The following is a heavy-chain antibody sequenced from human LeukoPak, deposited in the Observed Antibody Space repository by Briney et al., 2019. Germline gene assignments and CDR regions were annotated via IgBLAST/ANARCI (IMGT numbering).Heavy chain of an antibody. Sequence: GGSLRLSCVASGFTFSNYAMNWVRQAAGKGLEGVSVITGSGGNTYYADSVKGRFTISRDNSKNTVFLQMNSLRAEDTAVYYCAKWGDYDVLTGYYVSDYWGQGTLVTVSS. J-gene: IGHJ4*02. V-gene: IGHV3-23*01. D-gene: IGHD3-9*01. CDR2: ITGSGGNT. CDR3: AKWGDYDVLTGYYVSDY. CDR1: GFTFSNYA.